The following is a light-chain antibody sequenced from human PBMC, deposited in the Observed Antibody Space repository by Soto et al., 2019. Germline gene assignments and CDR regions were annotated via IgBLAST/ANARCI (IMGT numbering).Light chain of an antibody. CDR3: QHYTDDSWT. Sequence: DIHMTQSPSTLSASVGDRVTITCRASQSISVWLAWYQQKPGKAPNLLIYKTSILETGVPSRFRGSGDGTEFTLNISSLQPYDFATYYCQHYTDDSWTFGQGTKVEIK. CDR2: KTS. J-gene: IGKJ1*01. V-gene: IGKV1-5*03. CDR1: QSISVW.